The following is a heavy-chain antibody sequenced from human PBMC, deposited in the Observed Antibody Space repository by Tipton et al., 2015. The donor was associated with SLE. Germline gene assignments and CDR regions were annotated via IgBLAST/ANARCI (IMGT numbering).Heavy chain of an antibody. CDR1: GGSISNYY. D-gene: IGHD3-22*01. CDR2: IYYSGST. CDR3: VSSGYPGYFDY. V-gene: IGHV4-59*01. J-gene: IGHJ4*02. Sequence: TLSLTCTVSGGSISNYYWRWIRQPPGKGLEWIGYIYYSGSTNYNPSLKSRVTISVDTSKNQFSLKLSSVTAADTAVYYCVSSGYPGYFDYWGQGTLVTVSS.